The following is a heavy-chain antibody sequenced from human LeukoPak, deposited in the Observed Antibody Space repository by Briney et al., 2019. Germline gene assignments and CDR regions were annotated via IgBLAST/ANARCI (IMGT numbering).Heavy chain of an antibody. CDR2: IIPIFGTA. J-gene: IGHJ6*03. V-gene: IGHV1-69*13. Sequence: SVKVPCKASGGTFSSYAISWVRQAPGQGLEWMGGIIPIFGTANYAQKFQGRVTITADESTSTAYMELSSLRSEDTAVYYCARSLGYSNYYYYYYMDVWGKGTTVTVSS. D-gene: IGHD4-11*01. CDR3: ARSLGYSNYYYYYYMDV. CDR1: GGTFSSYA.